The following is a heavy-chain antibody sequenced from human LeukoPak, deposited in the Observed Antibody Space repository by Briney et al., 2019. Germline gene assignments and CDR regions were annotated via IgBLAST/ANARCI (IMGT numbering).Heavy chain of an antibody. D-gene: IGHD6-13*01. Sequence: GGSLRLSCAASGFTFSNAWMSWVRQAPGKGLEWVGRIKSKTDGGTTDYAAPVKGRFTISRDDSKNTLYLQMNSLKTEDTAVYYCTTDRSSSWYSDDAFDIWGQGTMVTVSS. CDR3: TTDRSSSWYSDDAFDI. J-gene: IGHJ3*02. CDR1: GFTFSNAW. V-gene: IGHV3-15*01. CDR2: IKSKTDGGTT.